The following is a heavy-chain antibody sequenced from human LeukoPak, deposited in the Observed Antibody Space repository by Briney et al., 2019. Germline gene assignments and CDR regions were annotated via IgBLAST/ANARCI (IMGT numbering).Heavy chain of an antibody. CDR1: GYSISSGYY. Sequence: SETLSLTCTVSGYSISSGYYWGWIRQPPGKGLEWIGSIYHSGSTYYNPSLKSRVTISVDTSKNQFSLKLSSVTAADTDVYYCAREGENREFDYWGQGTLVTVSS. CDR2: IYHSGST. J-gene: IGHJ4*02. CDR3: AREGENREFDY. D-gene: IGHD3-16*01. V-gene: IGHV4-38-2*02.